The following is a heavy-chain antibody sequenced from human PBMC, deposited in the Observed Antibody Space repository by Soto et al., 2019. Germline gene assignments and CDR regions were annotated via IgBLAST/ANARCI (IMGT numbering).Heavy chain of an antibody. D-gene: IGHD2-21*02. CDR2: FDPEDGET. Sequence: ASVKVSCKVSGYTLTELSMHWVRQAPGKGLEWMGGFDPEDGETIYAQKFQGRVTMTEDTSTDTAYMELSSLRSEDTAVYYCATLAYCGGDCYSGWFDPWGQGTLGTVSS. CDR1: GYTLTELS. CDR3: ATLAYCGGDCYSGWFDP. V-gene: IGHV1-24*01. J-gene: IGHJ5*02.